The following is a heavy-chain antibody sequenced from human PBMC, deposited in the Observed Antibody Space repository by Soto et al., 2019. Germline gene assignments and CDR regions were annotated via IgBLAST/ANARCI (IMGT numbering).Heavy chain of an antibody. CDR1: GFTFSTYW. Sequence: EVQLVESGGGLVQPGGSLRLSCSASGFTFSTYWMHCVRQAPGKGLVWVSRINTDGSTTTYADSVKGRFTISRDNAKNTLYLQMNSLRAEDTAVYYCARDRDTYGLNFFDYWGQGTLVTVSS. CDR3: ARDRDTYGLNFFDY. D-gene: IGHD5-18*01. J-gene: IGHJ4*02. V-gene: IGHV3-74*01. CDR2: INTDGSTT.